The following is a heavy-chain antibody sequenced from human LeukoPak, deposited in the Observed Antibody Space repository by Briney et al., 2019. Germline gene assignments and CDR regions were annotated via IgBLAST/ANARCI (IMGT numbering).Heavy chain of an antibody. CDR3: ARDRRDGHDY. V-gene: IGHV4-34*01. CDR2: INHSGST. CDR1: GGSFSGYY. D-gene: IGHD5-24*01. Sequence: SETLSLTCAVYGGSFSGYYWSWICQPPGKGLEWIGEINHSGSTNYNPSLKSRVTISVDTSKNQFSLKLSSVTAADTAVYYCARDRRDGHDYWGQGTLVTVSS. J-gene: IGHJ4*02.